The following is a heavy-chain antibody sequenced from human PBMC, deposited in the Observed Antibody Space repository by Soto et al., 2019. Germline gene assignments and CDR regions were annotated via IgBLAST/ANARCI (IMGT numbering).Heavy chain of an antibody. CDR2: IIPLLGIA. CDR3: ASFRYRAAAGN. D-gene: IGHD6-13*01. CDR1: GGTFSSYT. J-gene: IGHJ4*02. V-gene: IGHV1-69*02. Sequence: QVQLVQSGAEVKKPGSSVKVSCKASGGTFSSYTISWVRQAPGQGLELMGRIIPLLGIANYAQKFQGRVTITADKSTSTAYMELSSLRSEDTAVYYCASFRYRAAAGNWGQGTLVTVSS.